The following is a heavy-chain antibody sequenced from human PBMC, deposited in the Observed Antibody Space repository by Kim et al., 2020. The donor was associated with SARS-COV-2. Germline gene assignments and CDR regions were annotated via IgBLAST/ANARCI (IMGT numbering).Heavy chain of an antibody. CDR2: GSEK. J-gene: IGHJ4*02. D-gene: IGHD3-3*01. CDR3: ARGRSRFLY. V-gene: IGHV3-7*01. Sequence: GSEKYYVDSVKGRYTISRDNAKNSLYLQMDSLRVEDTAVYYCARGRSRFLYWGQGTLVTVSS.